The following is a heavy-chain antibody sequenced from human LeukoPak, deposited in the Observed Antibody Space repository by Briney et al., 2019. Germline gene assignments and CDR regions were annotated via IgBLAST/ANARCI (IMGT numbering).Heavy chain of an antibody. CDR1: GFTFSSYA. V-gene: IGHV3-64*01. D-gene: IGHD3-22*01. Sequence: PGGSLRLSCAASGFTFSSYAMHWVRQAPGKGLEYVSAISSNGGSTYYANSVKGRFTISRDNSKNTLYLQMGSLRAEDMAVYYCARAPGDSSGYYFDYWGQGTLVTVSS. CDR3: ARAPGDSSGYYFDY. J-gene: IGHJ4*02. CDR2: ISSNGGST.